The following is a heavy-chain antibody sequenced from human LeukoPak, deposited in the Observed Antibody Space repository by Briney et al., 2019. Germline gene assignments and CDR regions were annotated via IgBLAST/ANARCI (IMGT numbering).Heavy chain of an antibody. V-gene: IGHV5-10-1*01. D-gene: IGHD3-3*01. CDR2: FDPTDSYT. J-gene: IGHJ4*02. CDR1: GYSFATYW. Sequence: KPGESLRSSCKASGYSFATYWISWVRQTPGQGLEWMGKFDPTDSYTTYGPSFQGHVTISADKSISTAYLQWNSLKASDTAMYYCARHDPNARLKLDYWGQGTLVTVSS. CDR3: ARHDPNARLKLDY.